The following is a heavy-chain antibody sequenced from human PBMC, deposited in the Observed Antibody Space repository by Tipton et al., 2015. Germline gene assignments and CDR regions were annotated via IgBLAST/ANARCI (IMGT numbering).Heavy chain of an antibody. CDR2: IYFRGST. J-gene: IGHJ6*02. CDR3: ARARWLQQRSYYYGMDV. CDR1: GGSLNSNTFY. D-gene: IGHD5-24*01. V-gene: IGHV4-39*07. Sequence: GLVKPSETLSLTCTVSGGSLNSNTFYWGWIRQPPGKGLEWIGRIYFRGSTSYNPSVQSRVTISVDTSKDQFSLKVSSVTAADTAVYYCARARWLQQRSYYYGMDVWGQGTTVTVFS.